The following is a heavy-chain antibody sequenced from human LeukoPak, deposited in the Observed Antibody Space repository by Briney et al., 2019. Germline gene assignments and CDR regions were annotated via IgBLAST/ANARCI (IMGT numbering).Heavy chain of an antibody. CDR3: AELGITMIGGV. J-gene: IGHJ6*04. CDR1: GFTFSSYE. Sequence: GGSQRLSCAASGFTFSSYEMNWVRQAPGKGLEWVSYISSSGSTIYYADSVKGRFTISRDNAKNSLYLQMNSLRAENTAVYYCAELGITMIGGVWGKGTTVTISS. CDR2: ISSSGSTI. V-gene: IGHV3-48*03. D-gene: IGHD3-10*02.